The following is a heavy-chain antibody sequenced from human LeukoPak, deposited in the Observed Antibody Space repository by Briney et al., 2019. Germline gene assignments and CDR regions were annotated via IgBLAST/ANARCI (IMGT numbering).Heavy chain of an antibody. CDR3: ARSLPAYYYDSSGSGAFDI. J-gene: IGHJ3*02. CDR2: IHYSGST. CDR1: GGSISSSSFY. Sequence: PSETLSLTCTVSGGSISSSSFYWGWIRQPPGKGLEWIGSIHYSGSTYYNPSLKSRVTISVDTSKNQFSLKLSSVTAADTAVYYCARSLPAYYYDSSGSGAFDIWGQGTMVTVSS. V-gene: IGHV4-39*01. D-gene: IGHD3-22*01.